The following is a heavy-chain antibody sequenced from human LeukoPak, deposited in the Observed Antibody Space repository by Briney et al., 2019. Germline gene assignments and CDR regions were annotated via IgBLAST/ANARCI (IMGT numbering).Heavy chain of an antibody. CDR3: ARAGSSWYELINWFDP. Sequence: SETLSLTCAVYGGSFSGYYWSWIRQPPGKGLEWIGYIYYSGSTNYNPSLKSRVTISVDTSKNQFSLKLSSVTAADTAVYYCARAGSSWYELINWFDPWGQGTLVTVSS. D-gene: IGHD6-13*01. CDR2: IYYSGST. CDR1: GGSFSGYY. V-gene: IGHV4-59*01. J-gene: IGHJ5*02.